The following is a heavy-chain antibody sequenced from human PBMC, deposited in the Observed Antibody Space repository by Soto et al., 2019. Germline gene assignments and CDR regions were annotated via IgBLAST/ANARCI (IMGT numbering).Heavy chain of an antibody. V-gene: IGHV4-4*02. CDR2: IYHSGST. CDR3: ARASGSSWRSHDAFDI. D-gene: IGHD6-13*01. J-gene: IGHJ3*02. CDR1: GGSISSSNW. Sequence: SETLSLTCAVSGGSISSSNWWSWVRQPPGKGLEWIGEIYHSGSTNYNPSLKSRVTISVDKFKNQFSLKLSSVTAADTAVYYCARASGSSWRSHDAFDIWGQGTMVTVSS.